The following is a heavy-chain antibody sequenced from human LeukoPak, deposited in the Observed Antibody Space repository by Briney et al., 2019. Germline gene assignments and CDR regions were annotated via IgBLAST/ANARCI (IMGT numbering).Heavy chain of an antibody. V-gene: IGHV1-24*01. J-gene: IGHJ4*02. CDR3: ATREGGSYYFDY. CDR2: FDPEDGET. D-gene: IGHD1-26*01. CDR1: GYTLTELS. Sequence: ASVTVSCKVSGYTLTELSMHWVRQAPGKGLEWMGGFDPEDGETIYAQKFQGRVTMTEDTSTDTAYMELSSLRSEDTAVYYCATREGGSYYFDYWGQGTLVTVSS.